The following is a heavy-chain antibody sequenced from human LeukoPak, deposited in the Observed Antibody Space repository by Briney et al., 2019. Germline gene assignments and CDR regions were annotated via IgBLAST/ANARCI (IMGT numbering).Heavy chain of an antibody. CDR1: GYTFTSYG. CDR2: ISAYNGNT. J-gene: IGHJ5*02. V-gene: IGHV1-18*01. Sequence: ASVKVSCKASGYTFTSYGISWVRQAPGQGLEWMGWISAYNGNTNYAQKLQGRVTMTTDTSTSTAYMELRSLRPDDTAVYYCARSQGGSYEGEDWFDPWGQGTLVTVSS. D-gene: IGHD1-26*01. CDR3: ARSQGGSYEGEDWFDP.